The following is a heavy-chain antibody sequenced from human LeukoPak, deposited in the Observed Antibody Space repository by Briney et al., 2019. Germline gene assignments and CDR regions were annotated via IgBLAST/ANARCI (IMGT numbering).Heavy chain of an antibody. CDR1: GFTFSSYA. V-gene: IGHV3-23*01. CDR3: VRGITTPDC. Sequence: GGSLRLSCAASGFTFSSYAMTWVREAPGKGLEWVSGITRGGGTYYADSVKGRFTISRDNSKNTLYLQMSSLRAEDTAVYYCVRGITTPDCWGQGTLVTVSS. CDR2: ITRGGGT. D-gene: IGHD3-3*01. J-gene: IGHJ4*02.